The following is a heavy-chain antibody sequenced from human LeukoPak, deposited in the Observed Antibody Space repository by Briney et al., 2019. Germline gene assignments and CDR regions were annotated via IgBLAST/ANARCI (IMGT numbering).Heavy chain of an antibody. V-gene: IGHV1-69*06. Sequence: GSSVKLSCKASGGTFSSYAISWVRQAPGQGLEWMGGIIPIFGTANYAQKFRGRVTITADKSTSTAYMELSSLRSEDTAVYYCASNRYYYGSGSYYKPIDYWGQGTLVSVSS. CDR1: GGTFSSYA. CDR3: ASNRYYYGSGSYYKPIDY. D-gene: IGHD3-10*01. J-gene: IGHJ4*02. CDR2: IIPIFGTA.